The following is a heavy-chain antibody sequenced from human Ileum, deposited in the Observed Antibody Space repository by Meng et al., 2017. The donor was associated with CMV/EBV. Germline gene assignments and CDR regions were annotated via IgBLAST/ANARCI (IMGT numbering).Heavy chain of an antibody. CDR3: AHTPTIAAAYLFDY. V-gene: IGHV2-5*02. CDR2: IYWDDDK. D-gene: IGHD6-13*01. Sequence: KKFDPTVVNTTRTLQLTGTFSGFSLSYSGVSVCWIRQPPGKALEWLALIYWDDDKRYSRSLRSRLTITKDTSKNQVVLTMTNMDPVDTATYYCAHTPTIAAAYLFDYWGQGTLVTVSS. CDR1: GFSLSYSGVS. J-gene: IGHJ4*02.